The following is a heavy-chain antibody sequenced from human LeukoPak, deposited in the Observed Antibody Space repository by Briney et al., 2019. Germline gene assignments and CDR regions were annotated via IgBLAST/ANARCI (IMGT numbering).Heavy chain of an antibody. D-gene: IGHD6-19*01. J-gene: IGHJ4*02. CDR1: GFTFSSYA. V-gene: IGHV3-23*01. Sequence: GGSLRLSCAASGFTFSSYAMSWVRQAPGKGLEWVSALSCRGGSTYYADSVKGRFTISRDNAKNTLYLQMNSLRAEDTAVYYCAKARESTQYSSGWYGDYFDYWGQGTLVTVSS. CDR2: LSCRGGST. CDR3: AKARESTQYSSGWYGDYFDY.